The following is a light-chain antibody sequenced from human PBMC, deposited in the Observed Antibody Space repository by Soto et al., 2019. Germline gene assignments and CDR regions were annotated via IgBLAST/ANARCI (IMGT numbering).Light chain of an antibody. CDR1: SSDVGLYDY. J-gene: IGLJ2*01. V-gene: IGLV2-14*01. Sequence: QSVLTQPVSVSGSPGQSITISCTGTSSDVGLYDYVSWYQQHPGKAPQLMIYAFSNRPSGVSNRFSASKSGNTASLFISGLQAEDEADYYCSSYTNSSAVDVGGGTKVTVL. CDR2: AFS. CDR3: SSYTNSSAVD.